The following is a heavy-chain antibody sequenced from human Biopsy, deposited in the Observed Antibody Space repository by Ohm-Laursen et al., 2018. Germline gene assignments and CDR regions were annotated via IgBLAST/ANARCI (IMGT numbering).Heavy chain of an antibody. J-gene: IGHJ1*01. CDR3: ARGSNEYGGLYFPH. CDR1: GGSFTGHY. Sequence: GTLSLTCSVSGGSFTGHYWTWIRQPPGKGLEWIGHISHTGYTSYKSSLKSRVTISLDTSRKHFSLRLTSLAAADTAVYYCARGSNEYGGLYFPHWGQGTLVTISS. V-gene: IGHV4-59*11. CDR2: ISHTGYT. D-gene: IGHD4-23*01.